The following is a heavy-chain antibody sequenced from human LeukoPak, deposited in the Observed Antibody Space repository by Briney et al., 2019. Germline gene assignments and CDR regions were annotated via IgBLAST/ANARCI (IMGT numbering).Heavy chain of an antibody. CDR1: GGSFSGYY. V-gene: IGHV4-34*01. J-gene: IGHJ6*04. Sequence: SETLSLTCAVYGGSFSGYYWSWIRQPPGKGLEWIGEINHSGSTNYNPSLKSRVTISVDTSKNQFSLKLSSVTAADTAVYYCARGFTMVRGVIITRFGYYYYGMDVWGKGTTVTASS. CDR2: INHSGST. CDR3: ARGFTMVRGVIITRFGYYYYGMDV. D-gene: IGHD3-10*01.